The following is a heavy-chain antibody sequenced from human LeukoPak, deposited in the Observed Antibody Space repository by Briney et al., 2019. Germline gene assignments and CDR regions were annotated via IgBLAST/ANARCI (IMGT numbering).Heavy chain of an antibody. Sequence: SETLSLTCTVSGGSISSSSDYWGWIRQPPGKGLEWIGSIHYSGSTYYNPSLKSRVTISVDTSKMQCSLKLSSVTAADTAMYYCARNIRYSSGLNWFDPWGQGTLVTVSS. V-gene: IGHV4-39*01. CDR3: ARNIRYSSGLNWFDP. CDR2: IHYSGST. J-gene: IGHJ5*02. CDR1: GGSISSSSDY. D-gene: IGHD6-19*01.